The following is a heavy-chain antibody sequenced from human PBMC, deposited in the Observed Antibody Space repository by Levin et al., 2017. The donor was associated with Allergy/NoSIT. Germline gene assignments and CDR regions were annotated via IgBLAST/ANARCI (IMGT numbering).Heavy chain of an antibody. CDR2: ITNSGSTI. CDR1: GFTFSSFT. J-gene: IGHJ4*02. CDR3: ARGRGAYCSGGTCFDH. V-gene: IGHV3-48*02. D-gene: IGHD2-15*01. Sequence: GGSLRLSCAASGFTFSSFTMNWVRQAPGKGLEWISYITNSGSTIYYADSVKGRFTISRDNAKNSLYLQMDSLRDDDTALYYCARGRGAYCSGGTCFDHWGQGILVIVSS.